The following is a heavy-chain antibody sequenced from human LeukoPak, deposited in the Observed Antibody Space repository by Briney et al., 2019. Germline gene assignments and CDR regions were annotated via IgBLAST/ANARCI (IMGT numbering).Heavy chain of an antibody. V-gene: IGHV4-59*01. Sequence: SETLSLTCTVSGGSISSYYWSWIRQPPGKGLEWIGYIYYSGSTNYNPSLKSRVTISVDTSKNQFSLKLSSVTAADTAVYYCATLDYGWYFDLWGRGTLVTVSS. J-gene: IGHJ2*01. D-gene: IGHD4-17*01. CDR1: GGSISSYY. CDR3: ATLDYGWYFDL. CDR2: IYYSGST.